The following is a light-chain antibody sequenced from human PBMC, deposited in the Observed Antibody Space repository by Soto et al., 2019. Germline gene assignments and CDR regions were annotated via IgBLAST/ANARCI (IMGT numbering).Light chain of an antibody. Sequence: QSALTQPASVSGSPGQSITIPCTGTSSDVGGYNYVSWYQQHPGKAPKLMIYVVSNRPSGVSNRFSGSKSGNTASLTISGLQAEDEADYYCSSYTSSNTVVIGGGTKLTVL. CDR3: SSYTSSNTVV. J-gene: IGLJ2*01. V-gene: IGLV2-14*01. CDR2: VVS. CDR1: SSDVGGYNY.